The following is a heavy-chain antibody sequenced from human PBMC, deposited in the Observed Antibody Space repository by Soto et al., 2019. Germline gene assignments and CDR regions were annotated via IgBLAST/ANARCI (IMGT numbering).Heavy chain of an antibody. CDR3: AKDRVGIVVLHAAIPYYFSS. Sequence: PGGSLRLSCAASGFTFSSYAMSWVRQAPGKGLEWVSAITGSGGSTYYADSVKGRFTISRDNSKNTLYLQMNSLRAEDTAVYYCAKDRVGIVVLHAAIPYYFSSRGQGPSVPVS. J-gene: IGHJ4*02. CDR1: GFTFSSYA. V-gene: IGHV3-23*01. D-gene: IGHD2-2*01. CDR2: ITGSGGST.